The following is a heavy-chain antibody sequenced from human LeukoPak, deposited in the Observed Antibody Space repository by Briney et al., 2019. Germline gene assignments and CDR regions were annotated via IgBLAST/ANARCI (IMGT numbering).Heavy chain of an antibody. CDR2: ISGSGGST. CDR3: AKEGTMIRGEGYFDS. Sequence: GGSLRLSCAASGFTFSSYAMSWVRQAPGKGLEWVSAISGSGGSTYYADSVKGRFTISRDNSKNTLFLQMRGLRPEDTAIYFCAKEGTMIRGEGYFDSWGQGTQVIVSS. D-gene: IGHD3-10*01. CDR1: GFTFSSYA. J-gene: IGHJ4*02. V-gene: IGHV3-23*01.